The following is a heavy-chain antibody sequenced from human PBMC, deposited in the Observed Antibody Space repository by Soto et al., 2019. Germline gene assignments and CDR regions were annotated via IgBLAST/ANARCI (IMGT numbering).Heavy chain of an antibody. D-gene: IGHD3-10*01. CDR2: ISSSSSYI. CDR1: GFTFSSYS. J-gene: IGHJ4*02. Sequence: EVQLVESGGGLVKPGGSLRLSCAASGFTFSSYSMNWVRQAPGKGLEWVSSISSSSSYIYYADSVKGRFTISRDNAKNSLYLQMNSLRAEDTAVYYCAREMHYGSGSYYNEPSDYWGQGILVTVSS. V-gene: IGHV3-21*01. CDR3: AREMHYGSGSYYNEPSDY.